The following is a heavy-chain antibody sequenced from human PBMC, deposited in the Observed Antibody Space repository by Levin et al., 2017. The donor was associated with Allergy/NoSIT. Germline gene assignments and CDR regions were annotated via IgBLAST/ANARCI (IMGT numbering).Heavy chain of an antibody. V-gene: IGHV3-30-3*01. D-gene: IGHD4-17*01. CDR1: GFTFSSYA. CDR3: ASFYGDYAVAFDY. CDR2: ISYDGSNK. J-gene: IGHJ4*02. Sequence: SCAASGFTFSSYAMHWVRQAPGKGLEWVAVISYDGSNKYYADSVKGRFTISRDNSKNTLYLQMNSLRAEDTAVYYCASFYGDYAVAFDYWGQGTLVTVS.